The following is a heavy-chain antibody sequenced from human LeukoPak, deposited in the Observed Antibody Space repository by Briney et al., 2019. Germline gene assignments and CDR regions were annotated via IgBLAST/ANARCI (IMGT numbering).Heavy chain of an antibody. CDR2: IYHSGST. V-gene: IGHV4-30-2*01. CDR1: GGSISSGGYS. J-gene: IGHJ4*02. Sequence: SETLSLTCAVSGGSISSGGYSWSWIRQPPGKGLEWIGYIYHSGSTYYNPSLKSRVTISVDRSKNQFSLKLSSVTAADTAVYYCARDQNSDSSSSSCFDYWGQGTLVTVSS. CDR3: ARDQNSDSSSSSCFDY. D-gene: IGHD6-6*01.